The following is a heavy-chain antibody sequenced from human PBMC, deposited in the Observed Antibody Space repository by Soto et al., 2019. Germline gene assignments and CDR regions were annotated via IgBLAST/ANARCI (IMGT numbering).Heavy chain of an antibody. V-gene: IGHV4-61*01. CDR1: GDSVSGGSFY. CDR3: VRLVTFCGDEDC. J-gene: IGHJ4*02. Sequence: QVQLQESGPGLVKPSEILSLTCTVSGDSVSGGSFYWTWIRQPPGKGLEWIGYIYYSGSTNYNPSLKSRVTMSVDTSKNQFSLNLMSVTAADTAIYYCVRLVTFCGDEDCWGQGIPVAVS. D-gene: IGHD2-21*01. CDR2: IYYSGST.